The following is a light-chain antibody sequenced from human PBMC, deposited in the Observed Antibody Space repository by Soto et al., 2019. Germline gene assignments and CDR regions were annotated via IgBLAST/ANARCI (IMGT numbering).Light chain of an antibody. J-gene: IGKJ1*01. CDR1: QAISDN. CDR3: QQYNNWHWT. Sequence: IVMTQSPATLSVSPGERATLSCRASQAISDNLAWYQHKPGQPPRLLIYDASTRATGIPARFSGGGSGTECTLTISSLQSEDVAVYYCQQYNNWHWTLGQGTKVDIK. CDR2: DAS. V-gene: IGKV3-15*01.